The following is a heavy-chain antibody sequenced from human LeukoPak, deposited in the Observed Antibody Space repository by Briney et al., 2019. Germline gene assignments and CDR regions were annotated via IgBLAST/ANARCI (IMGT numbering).Heavy chain of an antibody. V-gene: IGHV3-48*01. J-gene: IGHJ6*03. CDR2: ISSSSSTI. D-gene: IGHD2-15*01. CDR1: GFTFSSYS. Sequence: PGGSLRLSCAASGFTFSSYSMNWVRQAPGKGLEWVSYISSSSSTIYYADSVKGRFTISRDNAKNSLYLQMNSLRAEDTAVYYCASLTTRYCSGGSCYEPDGYYMDVWGKGTTVTVSS. CDR3: ASLTTRYCSGGSCYEPDGYYMDV.